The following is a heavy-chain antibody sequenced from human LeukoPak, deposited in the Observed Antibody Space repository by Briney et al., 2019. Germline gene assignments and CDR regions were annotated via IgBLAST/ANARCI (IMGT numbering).Heavy chain of an antibody. D-gene: IGHD1-1*01. CDR3: AKRGGTSGTTSGFDI. V-gene: IGHV3-23*01. J-gene: IGHJ3*02. Sequence: GGSLRLSCAASGFTFSSYAMNWVRQAPGKGLEWVSGIAAGGGTYYAASVKGRFTISRDNSKNTLYLQMSSLRAEDTALYYCAKRGGTSGTTSGFDICGQGTVVTVSS. CDR1: GFTFSSYA. CDR2: IAAGGGT.